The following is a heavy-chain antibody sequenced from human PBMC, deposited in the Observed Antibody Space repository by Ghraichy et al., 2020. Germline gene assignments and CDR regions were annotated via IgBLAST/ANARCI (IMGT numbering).Heavy chain of an antibody. CDR3: ARDLGVTGRAHHRPIEDWFDP. Sequence: GGSLRLSCAASGFTFSSYSMNWVRQAPGKGLEWVSSISSSSSYIYYADSVKGRFTISRDNAKNSLYLQMNSLRAEDTAVYYCARDLGVTGRAHHRPIEDWFDPWGQGTLVTVSS. V-gene: IGHV3-21*01. J-gene: IGHJ5*02. CDR2: ISSSSSYI. D-gene: IGHD1-14*01. CDR1: GFTFSSYS.